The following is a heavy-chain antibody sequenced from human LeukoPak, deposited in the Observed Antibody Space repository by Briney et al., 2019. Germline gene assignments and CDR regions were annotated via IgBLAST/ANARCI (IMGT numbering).Heavy chain of an antibody. CDR2: INNSGKYI. Sequence: GGSLRLSCAASGFTFSTYSLSWVRQAPGKGQEWVASINNSGKYIYYADSVKGRFTISRDDAKNSLYLQMSSLRAGDTAVYYCARDGGGFVGYQLQVYYFDYWGQGTLVTVSS. CDR1: GFTFSTYS. V-gene: IGHV3-21*01. J-gene: IGHJ4*02. CDR3: ARDGGGFVGYQLQVYYFDY. D-gene: IGHD2-2*01.